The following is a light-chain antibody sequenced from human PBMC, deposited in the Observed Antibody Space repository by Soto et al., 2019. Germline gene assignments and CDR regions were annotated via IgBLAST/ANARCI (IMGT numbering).Light chain of an antibody. CDR1: SSDIGGYNF. J-gene: IGLJ2*01. CDR2: EVT. CDR3: SSYAGSITLRA. V-gene: IGLV2-8*01. Sequence: QSALTQPPSASGSPGQSVTISCTGTSSDIGGYNFVSWYQQHPGKAPRLMIYEVTKRPSGVPDRFSGSKSGNTASLTVSGLQADDEADYYCSSYAGSITLRAFGGGTKLTVL.